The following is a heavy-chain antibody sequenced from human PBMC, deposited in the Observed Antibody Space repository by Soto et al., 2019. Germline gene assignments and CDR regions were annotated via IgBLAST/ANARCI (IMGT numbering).Heavy chain of an antibody. V-gene: IGHV4-39*01. CDR2: IYYSGST. CDR3: ARRADYYDSSGYYRGGAFDI. CDR1: GGSISSSSYY. Sequence: QLQLQESGPGLVKPSETLSLTCTVSGGSISSSSYYWGWIRQPPGKGLEWIGSIYYSGSTYYNPSLKSRVPISVDTSKNQFSLKLSSVTAADTAVYYCARRADYYDSSGYYRGGAFDIWGQGTMVTVSS. D-gene: IGHD3-22*01. J-gene: IGHJ3*02.